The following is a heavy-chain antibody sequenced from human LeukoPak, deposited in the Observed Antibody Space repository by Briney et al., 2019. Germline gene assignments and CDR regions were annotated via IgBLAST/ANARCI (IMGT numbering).Heavy chain of an antibody. CDR3: SRSAYYDGSGNYYDY. V-gene: IGHV3-53*01. CDR1: GFTVSSNY. CDR2: IYSGGGT. D-gene: IGHD3-22*01. J-gene: IGHJ4*02. Sequence: GGSLRLSCAASGFTVSSNYMSWVRQAPGKGLEWVSVIYSGGGTYYADSVKGRFTISRDNSKNTLYLQMNSLRAEDTAVYYCSRSAYYDGSGNYYDYWGQGTLVTVSS.